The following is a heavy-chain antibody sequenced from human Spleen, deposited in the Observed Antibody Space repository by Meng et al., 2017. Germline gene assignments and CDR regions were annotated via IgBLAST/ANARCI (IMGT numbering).Heavy chain of an antibody. V-gene: IGHV4-34*01. CDR3: ARGDQFFDY. D-gene: IGHD5-24*01. CDR2: INHSGIT. CDR1: GGSCSVGY. Sequence: EWGAGLFKPSVTPSLTCAFYGGSCSVGYWSWIRQPPGKGLGWIGEINHSGITNYNPSLKSRVTISVDTSKNQFSLNLRYVTAADTAVYYCARGDQFFDYWGQGMLVTVSS. J-gene: IGHJ4*02.